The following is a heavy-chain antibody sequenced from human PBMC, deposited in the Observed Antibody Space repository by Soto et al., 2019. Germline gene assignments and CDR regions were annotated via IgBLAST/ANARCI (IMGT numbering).Heavy chain of an antibody. D-gene: IGHD3-3*01. V-gene: IGHV4-59*01. CDR2: IYYSGST. Sequence: SETLSLTCTVSGFSISSYYWSWIRQPPGKGLEWIGYIYYSGSTNYNPSLKSRVTISVDTSKNQFSLKLSSVTAADTAVYYCARVAYDFWSGTDAFDIWGQGTMVTVSS. CDR3: ARVAYDFWSGTDAFDI. CDR1: GFSISSYY. J-gene: IGHJ3*02.